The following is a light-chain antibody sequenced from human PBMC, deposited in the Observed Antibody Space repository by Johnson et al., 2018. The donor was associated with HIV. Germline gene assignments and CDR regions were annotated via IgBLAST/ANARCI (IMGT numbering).Light chain of an antibody. V-gene: IGLV1-51*02. Sequence: QSVLTQPSSVSAAPGQKVTISCSGSSSNIGNNYVSWYQQLPGTAPKLLIYENNKRPSGIPDRFSGSKSGTSATLGITGLQTGDEADYDCGTWDSSLTTSYVFGTGTKVIVV. CDR1: SSNIGNNY. CDR3: GTWDSSLTTSYV. J-gene: IGLJ1*01. CDR2: ENN.